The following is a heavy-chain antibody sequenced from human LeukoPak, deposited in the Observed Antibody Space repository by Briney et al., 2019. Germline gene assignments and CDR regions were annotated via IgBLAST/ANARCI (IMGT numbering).Heavy chain of an antibody. CDR2: ISSSGSTI. CDR3: ARDRYYDSSGYPVFDY. D-gene: IGHD3-22*01. Sequence: PGGSLRLSCAASGFTFSDYYMSWIRQAPGKGLEWVSYISSSGSTIYYADSVKGRFTISRDNAKNSLYLQMNSLRAEDTAVYYCARDRYYDSSGYPVFDYWGQGTLVTVSS. J-gene: IGHJ4*02. CDR1: GFTFSDYY. V-gene: IGHV3-11*01.